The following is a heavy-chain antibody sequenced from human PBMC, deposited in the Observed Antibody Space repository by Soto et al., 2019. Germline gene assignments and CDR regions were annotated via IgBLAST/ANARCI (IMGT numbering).Heavy chain of an antibody. Sequence: QLQLQESGPGLVKPSETLSLTCTVSGGSISSSSYYWGWIRQPPGKGLEWIGSVFYSGSTYYNPSLKSRVTISVDTSKNQFSLKLSSVTAADTAVYYCARYSQGNDYYYYYGVDVWGQGTTVTVSS. V-gene: IGHV4-39*01. D-gene: IGHD2-15*01. CDR2: VFYSGST. J-gene: IGHJ6*02. CDR3: ARYSQGNDYYYYYGVDV. CDR1: GGSISSSSYY.